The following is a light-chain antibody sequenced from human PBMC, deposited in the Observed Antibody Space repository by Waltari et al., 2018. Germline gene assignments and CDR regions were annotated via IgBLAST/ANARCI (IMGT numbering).Light chain of an antibody. CDR2: EAT. J-gene: IGLJ1*01. V-gene: IGLV2-23*01. Sequence: QSALSQPASVSGSPGQSLTITCTGASSNLASYNLAAGYQHQPNRAPKLIIYEATNLPSGISHRCSGAKSGATASLRISRLQADDEADYYCCSYTVSSTSYGCGGGTKVTVL. CDR1: SSNLASYNL. CDR3: CSYTVSSTSYG.